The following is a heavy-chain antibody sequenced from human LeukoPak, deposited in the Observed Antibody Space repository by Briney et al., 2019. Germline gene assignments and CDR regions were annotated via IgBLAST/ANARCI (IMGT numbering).Heavy chain of an antibody. CDR3: AKAAGYSSSWYDY. J-gene: IGHJ4*02. CDR1: GFTFSSYA. Sequence: GGSLRLSCAASGFTFSSYAMSWVRQAPGKGLEWVSAISGSGGSTYYADSVKGRFTISRDNSKNSLFLQMNSLRAEDTAVYYCAKAAGYSSSWYDYWGQGTLVTVSS. CDR2: ISGSGGST. V-gene: IGHV3-23*01. D-gene: IGHD6-13*01.